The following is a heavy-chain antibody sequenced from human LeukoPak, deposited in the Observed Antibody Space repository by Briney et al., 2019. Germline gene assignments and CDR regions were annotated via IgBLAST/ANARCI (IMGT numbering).Heavy chain of an antibody. Sequence: GGSLRLSCAASGFTFSSYSMNWVRQAPGKGLEWVSSISSSSSYIYYADSVKGRFTISRDNSKNTLYLQMNTLRADDTAVYCCAKDHGSSDWYYFDYWGQGTLVTVSS. V-gene: IGHV3-21*03. CDR2: ISSSSSYI. CDR3: AKDHGSSDWYYFDY. CDR1: GFTFSSYS. D-gene: IGHD6-13*01. J-gene: IGHJ4*02.